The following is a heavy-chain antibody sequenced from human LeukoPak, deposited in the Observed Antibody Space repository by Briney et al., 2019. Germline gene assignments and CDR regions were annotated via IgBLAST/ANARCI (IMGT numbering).Heavy chain of an antibody. J-gene: IGHJ4*02. CDR3: AREMVVTATGIFDY. V-gene: IGHV1-18*01. CDR2: ISAYNGNT. CDR1: GYTFTSYG. Sequence: ASVKVSCKASGYTFTSYGISWVRQAPGQGLEWMGWISAYNGNTNYAQKLQGRVTMTTDTSTSTAHMELRSLRSDDTAVYYCAREMVVTATGIFDYWGQGTLVTVSS. D-gene: IGHD2-21*02.